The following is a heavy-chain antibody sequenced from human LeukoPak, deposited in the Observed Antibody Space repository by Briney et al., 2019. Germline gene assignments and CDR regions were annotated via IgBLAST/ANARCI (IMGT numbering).Heavy chain of an antibody. CDR1: GFTFSSYE. CDR2: ISSSGSTI. Sequence: GGSLRLSCAASGFTFSSYEMNWVRQAPGKGLEWVSYISSSGSTIYYADSVKDRFTISRDNAKNSLYLQMNSLRAEDTAVYYCARDSSWDYVWGSFIDYWGQGTLVTVSS. D-gene: IGHD3-16*01. CDR3: ARDSSWDYVWGSFIDY. J-gene: IGHJ4*02. V-gene: IGHV3-48*03.